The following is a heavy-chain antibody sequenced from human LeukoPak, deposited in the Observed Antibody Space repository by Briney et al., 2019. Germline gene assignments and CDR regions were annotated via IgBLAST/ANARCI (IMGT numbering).Heavy chain of an antibody. V-gene: IGHV3-21*01. Sequence: GGSLRLSCAASGFTFSSYSMTWVRQAPGKGLEWVSSISSSSSYIYYADSVKGRFTISRDNAKNSLYLQMNSLRAEDTAVYYCARDLTGPTATVTTMKYRVNWFDPWGQGTLVTVSS. CDR2: ISSSSSYI. J-gene: IGHJ5*02. D-gene: IGHD4-17*01. CDR3: ARDLTGPTATVTTMKYRVNWFDP. CDR1: GFTFSSYS.